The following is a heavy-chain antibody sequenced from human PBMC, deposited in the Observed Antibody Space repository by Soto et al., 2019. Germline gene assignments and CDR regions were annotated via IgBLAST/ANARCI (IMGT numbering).Heavy chain of an antibody. Sequence: PGGSLRLSCAASGFTFSTYTMNWVRQAPGNGLEWVSSISGSSTYIYYADSAKGRFTISRDNTKSSLYLQMNSLRAEDTAVYYSVRARDHYVMDVGGKGTTVTVPS. CDR1: GFTFSTYT. CDR2: ISGSSTYI. V-gene: IGHV3-21*01. J-gene: IGHJ6*04. CDR3: VRARDHYVMDV.